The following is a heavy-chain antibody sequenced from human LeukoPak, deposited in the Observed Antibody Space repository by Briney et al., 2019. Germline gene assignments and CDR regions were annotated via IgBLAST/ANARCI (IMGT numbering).Heavy chain of an antibody. J-gene: IGHJ4*02. CDR2: IYYSGST. V-gene: IGHV4-61*10. Sequence: SQTLSLTCTVSGGSIISNRHYWSWIRQPAGKGLEWIGYIYYSGSTNYNPSLKSRVTISVDTSKNQFSLRLSSVTAADTAVYYCARDAEMALNYWGQGTLVTVSS. CDR3: ARDAEMALNY. CDR1: GGSIISNRHY. D-gene: IGHD5-24*01.